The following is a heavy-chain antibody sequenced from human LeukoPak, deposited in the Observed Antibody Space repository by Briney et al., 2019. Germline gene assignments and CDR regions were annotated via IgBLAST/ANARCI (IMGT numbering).Heavy chain of an antibody. CDR3: AESTDY. CDR1: GYSISSGYY. J-gene: IGHJ4*02. CDR2: IYHSGST. Sequence: SETLSLTCTVSGYSISSGYYWGWIRQPPGKGLEWIGSIYHSGSTYYNPSLKSRVTISVDTSKNQFSLKLSSVTAADTAVYYCAESTDYWGQGTLVTVSS. V-gene: IGHV4-38-2*02.